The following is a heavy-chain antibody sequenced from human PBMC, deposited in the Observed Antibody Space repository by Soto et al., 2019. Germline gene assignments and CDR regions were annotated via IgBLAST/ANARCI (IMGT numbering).Heavy chain of an antibody. D-gene: IGHD5-18*01. Sequence: QVQLVQSGAEVKKPGASVKVSCKASGYTFTSYAMHWVRQAPGQRLEWMGWINAGNGNTKYSQKFQGRVTITRDTSASTAYMELSRLRSEDTAVYYCARRGGDTAMVFYSWLDTWGQGKLVTVSS. CDR3: ARRGGDTAMVFYSWLDT. J-gene: IGHJ5*02. CDR2: INAGNGNT. CDR1: GYTFTSYA. V-gene: IGHV1-3*01.